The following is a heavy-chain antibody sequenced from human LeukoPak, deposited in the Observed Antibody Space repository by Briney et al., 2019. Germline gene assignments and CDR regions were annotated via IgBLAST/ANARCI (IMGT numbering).Heavy chain of an antibody. V-gene: IGHV4-4*07. CDR1: GDSISNYY. CDR3: ASEFSSTWFPN. Sequence: SETLSLTCTVSGDSISNYYWSWIRQPAGKGLEWIGRIYTSGSTNYNPSLKSRVTMSVDTSKNQLSLKLSSVTAADTAVYYCASEFSSTWFPNWGQGTLVTVSS. J-gene: IGHJ4*02. CDR2: IYTSGST. D-gene: IGHD6-13*01.